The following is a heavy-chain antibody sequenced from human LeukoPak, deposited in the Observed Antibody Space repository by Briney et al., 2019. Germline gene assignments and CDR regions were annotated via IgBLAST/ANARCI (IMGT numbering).Heavy chain of an antibody. V-gene: IGHV1-8*01. CDR3: ARVGNYYDSSGYYPKFDY. J-gene: IGHJ4*02. D-gene: IGHD3-22*01. CDR2: MNPNSGNT. CDR1: GYTFTSYD. Sequence: GASVKVSCKASGYTFTSYDINWVRQATGQGLEWMGWMNPNSGNTGYAQKFQGRVTMTRNTSISTAYMELSSLGSEDTAVYYCARVGNYYDSSGYYPKFDYWGQGTLVTVSS.